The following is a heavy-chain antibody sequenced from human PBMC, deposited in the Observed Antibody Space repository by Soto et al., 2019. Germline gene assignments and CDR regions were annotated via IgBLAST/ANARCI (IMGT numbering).Heavy chain of an antibody. Sequence: PGGSLRLSCVASGFTFSRNAMSWVRQAPGKGLEWVSAIGGSGVSTYYADTVKGRFTISRDNSKNTLYLQMNSLRAEDTAVYYCAKDWSGSSSWYERAFDIWGQGTMVTVSS. CDR2: IGGSGVST. CDR1: GFTFSRNA. D-gene: IGHD6-13*01. CDR3: AKDWSGSSSWYERAFDI. J-gene: IGHJ3*02. V-gene: IGHV3-23*01.